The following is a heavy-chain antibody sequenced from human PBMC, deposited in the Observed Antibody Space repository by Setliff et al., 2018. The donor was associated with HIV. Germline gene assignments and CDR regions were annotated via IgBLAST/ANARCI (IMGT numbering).Heavy chain of an antibody. CDR2: VSYSGST. CDR3: ARQSTVAAAGFDF. J-gene: IGHJ4*02. CDR1: GGSISSSNW. V-gene: IGHV4-4*02. D-gene: IGHD6-13*01. Sequence: PSETLSLTCAVSGGSISSSNWWSWVRQPPGKGLEWIGTVSYSGSTNYNPSLKSRVTISVDTSKNQFSLKLSSVTAADTAVYYCARQSTVAAAGFDFWGQGTLVTVSS.